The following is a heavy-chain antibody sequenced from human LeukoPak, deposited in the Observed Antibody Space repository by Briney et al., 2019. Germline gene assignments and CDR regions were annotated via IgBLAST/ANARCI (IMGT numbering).Heavy chain of an antibody. Sequence: GGSLRLSCAASGFTFSSHWMSWVRQAPGKGLEWVANIKEDGSDKYYVDSVKGRFTVSRDNAKNSLYLQMNSLRAEGTAVYYCARRIVTYFYYGMDVWGQGTTVTVSS. CDR2: IKEDGSDK. D-gene: IGHD2-15*01. V-gene: IGHV3-7*01. J-gene: IGHJ6*02. CDR3: ARRIVTYFYYGMDV. CDR1: GFTFSSHW.